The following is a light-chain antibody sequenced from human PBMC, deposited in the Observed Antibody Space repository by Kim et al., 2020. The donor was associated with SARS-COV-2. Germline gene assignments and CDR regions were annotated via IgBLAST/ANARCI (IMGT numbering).Light chain of an antibody. V-gene: IGKV3-20*01. CDR2: GAS. CDR3: HHYLQT. Sequence: ETVLTQSPGTLSLSPGERATLSCRASQSVSSSYLAWYQQKPGQAPRLLIYGASSRASGIPDRFSGSGSGTDFTLTISRLEPEDFAVYYCHHYLQTFGGGTKVDIK. CDR1: QSVSSSY. J-gene: IGKJ4*01.